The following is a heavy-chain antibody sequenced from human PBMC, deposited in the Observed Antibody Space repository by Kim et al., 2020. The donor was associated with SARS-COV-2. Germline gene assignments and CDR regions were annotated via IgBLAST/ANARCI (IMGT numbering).Heavy chain of an antibody. CDR1: GFSFRTYS. CDR3: ARGGWGPASASDALDV. CDR2: ISCSGSYK. D-gene: IGHD2-21*02. V-gene: IGHV3-21*04. J-gene: IGHJ3*01. Sequence: GGSLRLSCEGSGFSFRTYSMNWVRQAPGKGLEWVSSISCSGSYKYYADSTRGRFTISRDNAMNSVYLQMNSLGGDDTALYYCARGGWGPASASDALDVWGQGTMVSVSS.